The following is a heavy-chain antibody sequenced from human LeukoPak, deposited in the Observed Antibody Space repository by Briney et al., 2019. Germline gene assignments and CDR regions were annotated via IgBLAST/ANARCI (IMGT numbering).Heavy chain of an antibody. CDR1: GFTFSSYG. V-gene: IGHV3-33*01. J-gene: IGHJ4*02. CDR3: ATESDYYGSGSNPYFDY. Sequence: GGSLRLSCAASGFTFSSYGMHWVRQAPGKGLEWVAVIWYDGSNKYYADSVKGRFTISRDNSKNTLYLQMNSLRAEDTAVYYCATESDYYGSGSNPYFDYWGQGTLVTVSS. CDR2: IWYDGSNK. D-gene: IGHD3-10*01.